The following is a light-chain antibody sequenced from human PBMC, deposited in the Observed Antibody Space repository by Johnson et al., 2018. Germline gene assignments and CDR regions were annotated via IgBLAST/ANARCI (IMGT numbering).Light chain of an antibody. CDR3: GTWDSSLSVGNY. CDR1: SSNIGNNY. CDR2: ENN. J-gene: IGLJ1*01. V-gene: IGLV1-51*02. Sequence: QSVLTQPPSVSAAPGQKVTISCSGSSSNIGNNYVSWYQQLPGTAPKLLIYENNKLPSGIPDRFSGSKSGTSATLGITGLQTGDEADYYCGTWDSSLSVGNYFGPVTKFTVL.